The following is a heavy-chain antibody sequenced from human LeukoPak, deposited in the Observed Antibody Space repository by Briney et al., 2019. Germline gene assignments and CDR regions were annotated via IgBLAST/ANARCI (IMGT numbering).Heavy chain of an antibody. D-gene: IGHD6-6*01. CDR1: GFTFSSEA. Sequence: PGGSLRLSCAASGFTFSSEAMSWVRQAPGKRLEWVSTIDVSGGNTHYSHPVKGRFTISRDNSKSTLYLQMNSLRAEDTAVYYCAKSIRIAARPRGFDYWGQGTLVTVSS. CDR2: IDVSGGNT. CDR3: AKSIRIAARPRGFDY. V-gene: IGHV3-23*01. J-gene: IGHJ4*02.